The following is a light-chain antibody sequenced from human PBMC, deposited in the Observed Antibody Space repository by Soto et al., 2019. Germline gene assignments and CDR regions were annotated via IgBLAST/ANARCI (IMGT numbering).Light chain of an antibody. CDR3: CSYAGSPRYV. Sequence: QSALTQPRSVSGSLGQSVPISCTGTSSDVGTYNYVSWYQQHPGKAPKVMIYDVSERPSGVPDRFSGSKSGNPASLTISGLQAEDEADYYCCSYAGSPRYVLGTGTKLTVL. J-gene: IGLJ1*01. CDR2: DVS. CDR1: SSDVGTYNY. V-gene: IGLV2-11*01.